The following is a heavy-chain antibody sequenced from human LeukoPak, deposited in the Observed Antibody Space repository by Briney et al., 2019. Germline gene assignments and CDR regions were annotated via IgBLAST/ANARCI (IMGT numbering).Heavy chain of an antibody. J-gene: IGHJ4*02. CDR3: ARHSYYFDY. CDR1: GGSISSSSYY. V-gene: IGHV4-39*01. Sequence: PSETLSLTCTVSGGSISSSSYYWGWIRQPPGTGLEWIGSIYYSGSTYYNPSLKSRVTISVDTSKNQFSLKLSSVTAADTAVYYCARHSYYFDYWGQGTLVTVSS. CDR2: IYYSGST.